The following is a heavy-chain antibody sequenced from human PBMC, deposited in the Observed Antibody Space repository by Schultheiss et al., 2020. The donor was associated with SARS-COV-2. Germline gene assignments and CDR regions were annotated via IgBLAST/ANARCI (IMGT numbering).Heavy chain of an antibody. CDR1: GGTFSSYA. V-gene: IGHV1-69*13. Sequence: SVKVSCKASGGTFSSYAISWVRQAPGQGLEWMGGIIPIFGTANYAQKFQGRVTITADESTSTAYMELSSLRSEDTAVYYCARAGDSSGYTAYYYYYGMDVWGQGTTVTVSS. J-gene: IGHJ6*02. D-gene: IGHD3-22*01. CDR3: ARAGDSSGYTAYYYYYGMDV. CDR2: IIPIFGTA.